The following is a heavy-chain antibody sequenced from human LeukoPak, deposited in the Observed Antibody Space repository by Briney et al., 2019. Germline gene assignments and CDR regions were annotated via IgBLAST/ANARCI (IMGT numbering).Heavy chain of an antibody. J-gene: IGHJ4*02. CDR2: IYYSGST. Sequence: SETLSLTCTVSGGSISSYYWSWIRQPPGKGLEWIGYIYYSGSTNYNPSLKSRVTVSVDTSKNQFSLKLSSVTAADTAVYYCAARTPYYFDYWGQGTLVTVSS. CDR1: GGSISSYY. CDR3: AARTPYYFDY. D-gene: IGHD1-14*01. V-gene: IGHV4-59*01.